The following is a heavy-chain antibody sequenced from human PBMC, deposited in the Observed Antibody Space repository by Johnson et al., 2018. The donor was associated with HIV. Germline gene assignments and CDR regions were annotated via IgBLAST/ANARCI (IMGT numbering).Heavy chain of an antibody. D-gene: IGHD1-26*01. V-gene: IGHV3-20*04. CDR2: ITWNGGST. CDR3: ARAVGGSYGGAFDI. J-gene: IGHJ3*02. Sequence: EVQLVESGGGVVRPGGSLRLSCAGSGFTFDDYDLSWVRQAPGKGLEWVSGITWNGGSTGYADSVKGRFTISRDNAKNSLYLRMSGLRAEDTAFYYCARAVGGSYGGAFDIWGHGTVVTVAS. CDR1: GFTFDDYD.